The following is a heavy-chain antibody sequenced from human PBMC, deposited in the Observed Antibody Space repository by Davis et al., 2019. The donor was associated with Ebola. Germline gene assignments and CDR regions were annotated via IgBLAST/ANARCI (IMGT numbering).Heavy chain of an antibody. D-gene: IGHD2-15*01. CDR2: ISPYNGIT. CDR1: GYTFMSYG. J-gene: IGHJ5*02. CDR3: ARDGPTCSGGSCYLPSSWSDP. Sequence: ASVKVSCKASGYTFMSYGISWVRQAPGQGLEWMGWISPYNGITHYAQRFRGRVTMTTDTSTSTAYMEFRRLTSDDTAVYYCARDGPTCSGGSCYLPSSWSDPWGQGTLVTVSS. V-gene: IGHV1-18*04.